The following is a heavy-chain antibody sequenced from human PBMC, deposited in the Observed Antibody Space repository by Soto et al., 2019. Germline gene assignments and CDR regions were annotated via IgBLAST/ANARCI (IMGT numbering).Heavy chain of an antibody. Sequence: ASVKVSCKASGYTFTSYYMHWVRQAPGQGLEWMGIINPSGGSTSYAQKFQGRVTMTRDTSTSTVYMELSSLRSEDTAVYYCARVRRLGNWNEVYFDYWGQGTLVTVSS. CDR3: ARVRRLGNWNEVYFDY. D-gene: IGHD1-1*01. J-gene: IGHJ4*02. V-gene: IGHV1-46*01. CDR1: GYTFTSYY. CDR2: INPSGGST.